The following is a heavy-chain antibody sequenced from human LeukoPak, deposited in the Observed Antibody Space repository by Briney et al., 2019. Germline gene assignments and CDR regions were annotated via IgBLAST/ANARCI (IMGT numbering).Heavy chain of an antibody. CDR2: INHSGST. Sequence: SETLSLTCAVYGGSFSGYYWSWIRQPPGKGLEWMGEINHSGSTNYNPSLKSRVIISVDTSKNQFSLKLSSVTAADTAVYYCARHGPPRGYYYYYYMDVWGKGTTVTISS. J-gene: IGHJ6*03. CDR1: GGSFSGYY. D-gene: IGHD3-10*01. CDR3: ARHGPPRGYYYYYYMDV. V-gene: IGHV4-34*01.